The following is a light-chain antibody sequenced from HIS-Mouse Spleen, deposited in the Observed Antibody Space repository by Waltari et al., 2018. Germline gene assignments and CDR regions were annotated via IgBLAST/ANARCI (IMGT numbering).Light chain of an antibody. CDR1: SSDVGGYNY. CDR3: SSYTSSSTWV. J-gene: IGLJ3*02. Sequence: QSALTQPASVSGSPEQSITISCTGTSSDVGGYNYVSWYQQHPGKAPKLMIYDVSKRPSGVSNSFSGSKSGNTASLTISGLQAEDEADYYCSSYTSSSTWVFGGGTKLTVL. CDR2: DVS. V-gene: IGLV2-14*03.